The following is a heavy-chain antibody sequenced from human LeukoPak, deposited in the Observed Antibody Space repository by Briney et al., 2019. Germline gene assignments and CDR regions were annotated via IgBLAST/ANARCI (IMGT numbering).Heavy chain of an antibody. J-gene: IGHJ3*02. CDR2: INPNSGGT. CDR3: ARENYLSRAFDI. V-gene: IGHV1-2*02. D-gene: IGHD2/OR15-2a*01. Sequence: ASVKVSCKASGYTFTGYYMHWVRQAPGQGLEWMGWINPNSGGTNYAQKFQGRVTMTMDTSISTAYMELSRLRSDDTAVYYCARENYLSRAFDIWGQGTMVTVSS. CDR1: GYTFTGYY.